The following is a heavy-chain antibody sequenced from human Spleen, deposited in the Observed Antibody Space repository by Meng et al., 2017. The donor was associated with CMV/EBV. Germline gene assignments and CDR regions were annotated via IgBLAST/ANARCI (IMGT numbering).Heavy chain of an antibody. V-gene: IGHV3-64*02. J-gene: IGHJ5*02. CDR2: ITNDGYTT. D-gene: IGHD2-2*02. Sequence: FSTYAMQWVRQAPGKGLEYVSAITNDGYTTYYADSVKGRFTISRDNSKSALYLQMGSLRPEDMAVYYCARDGGYCSRTSCYTRWFDPWGQGTLVTVSP. CDR3: ARDGGYCSRTSCYTRWFDP. CDR1: FSTYA.